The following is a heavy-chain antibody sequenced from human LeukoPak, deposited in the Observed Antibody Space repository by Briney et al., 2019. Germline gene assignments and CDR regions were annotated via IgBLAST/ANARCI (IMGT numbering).Heavy chain of an antibody. Sequence: SETLSLTCTVSGGSINGYYWGWIRQPPGKGLEYIGYIYYSGSTNYNPSLRSRVTISVAASNDQFSLRLTSVTAADTAVYYCLGGTYWYYLDYWGQGALVTVSS. CDR1: GGSINGYY. V-gene: IGHV4-59*01. CDR3: LGGTYWYYLDY. D-gene: IGHD3-10*01. J-gene: IGHJ4*02. CDR2: IYYSGST.